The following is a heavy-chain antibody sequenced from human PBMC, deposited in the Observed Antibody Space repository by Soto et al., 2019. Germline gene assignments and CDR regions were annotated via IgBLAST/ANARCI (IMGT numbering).Heavy chain of an antibody. CDR3: ARLERDYGDYDAFDI. V-gene: IGHV4-39*01. Sequence: QLQLQESGPGLVKPSETLSLTCTVSGGSISGSSYYWGWIRQPPGKGLEWIGSIYYSGSTYYNPSLKSRVTISVDTSKNQFSLKLSSVTAADTAVYYCARLERDYGDYDAFDIWGQGTMVTVSS. CDR1: GGSISGSSYY. D-gene: IGHD4-17*01. J-gene: IGHJ3*02. CDR2: IYYSGST.